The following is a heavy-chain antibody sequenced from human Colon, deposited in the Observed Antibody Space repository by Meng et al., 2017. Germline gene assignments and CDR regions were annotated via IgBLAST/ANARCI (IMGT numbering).Heavy chain of an antibody. D-gene: IGHD4-17*01. J-gene: IGHJ5*02. CDR3: ARVNGDFDEAWFDP. Sequence: QAQLQVSGPGPVRPSQPLSLSCTVSGASDSSASHYWSWIRQSPGKGLEWIGYIYSTGNTNYNPSLASRVSMSLDTSKNHFSLHLTSVTAADTAIYYCARVNGDFDEAWFDPWGQGTLVTVFS. CDR2: IYSTGNT. CDR1: GASDSSASHY. V-gene: IGHV4-61*03.